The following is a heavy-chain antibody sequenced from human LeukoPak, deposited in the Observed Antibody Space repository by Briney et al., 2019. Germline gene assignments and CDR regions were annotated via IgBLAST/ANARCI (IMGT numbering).Heavy chain of an antibody. CDR1: GVSFSTYD. Sequence: ARSLRLSCAASGVSFSTYDMRWVRQPPGKGLEWVAVIGNAGGAQHYGDSVKRRFTIARDNSKNTLVLPMNRGTAEDTPVYYCARDDALDDNVLDIWGQGTKVTVPS. CDR3: ARDDALDDNVLDI. V-gene: IGHV3-33*01. J-gene: IGHJ3*02. D-gene: IGHD1-1*01. CDR2: IGNAGGAQ.